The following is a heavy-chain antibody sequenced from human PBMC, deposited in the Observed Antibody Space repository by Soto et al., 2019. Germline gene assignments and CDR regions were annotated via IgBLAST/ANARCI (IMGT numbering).Heavy chain of an antibody. CDR2: INHSGST. Sequence: QVQLQQWGAGLLKPSETLSLTCAVYGGSFSGYYWTWIRQPPGTGLEWIGEINHSGSTNYNPSLKXXVTISVDPSKNQFSLKLTSVTAADTAVYYCAREKITGLFASWGQGTLVTVSS. J-gene: IGHJ4*02. CDR3: AREKITGLFAS. V-gene: IGHV4-34*01. CDR1: GGSFSGYY. D-gene: IGHD2-8*02.